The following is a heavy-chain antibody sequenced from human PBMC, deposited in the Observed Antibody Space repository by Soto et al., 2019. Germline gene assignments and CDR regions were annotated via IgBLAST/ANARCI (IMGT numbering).Heavy chain of an antibody. CDR1: GYTFTSYG. Sequence: ASVKVSCKASGYTFTSYGISWVRQAPGQGLEWMGWISAYNGNTNYAQKLQGRVTMTTDTSTSTAYMELRSLRSDDTAVYYCAREAYYGSGSYFPWFDPWGQGTQVTVSS. D-gene: IGHD3-10*01. CDR2: ISAYNGNT. V-gene: IGHV1-18*01. CDR3: AREAYYGSGSYFPWFDP. J-gene: IGHJ5*02.